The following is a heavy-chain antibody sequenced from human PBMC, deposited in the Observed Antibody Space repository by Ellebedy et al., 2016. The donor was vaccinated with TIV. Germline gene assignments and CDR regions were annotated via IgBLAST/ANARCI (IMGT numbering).Heavy chain of an antibody. CDR1: GFIFSDYY. Sequence: GESLKISCAASGFIFSDYYMSWIRQAPGKGLEWVSYISSSGTTIEYADSVKGRFTISRDNAKNSLYLQMNNLRAEDTAVYYCARDARFIDQQHNWFDPWGQGTLVTVSS. D-gene: IGHD6-13*01. CDR2: ISSSGTTI. J-gene: IGHJ5*02. CDR3: ARDARFIDQQHNWFDP. V-gene: IGHV3-11*01.